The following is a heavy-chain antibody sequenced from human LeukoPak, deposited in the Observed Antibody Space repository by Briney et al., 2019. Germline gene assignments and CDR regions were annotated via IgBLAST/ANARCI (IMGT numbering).Heavy chain of an antibody. CDR3: ARDNWIDC. Sequence: GGSLRLSCAASGFTFSSYSMTWVRQASGKGLEWVSFIGTSSTPIYYADSVKGRFTISRDNTKNSLYLQMNSLKVEDTAIYYCARDNWIDCWGQGTLVTVSS. V-gene: IGHV3-48*04. CDR1: GFTFSSYS. J-gene: IGHJ5*01. CDR2: IGTSSTPI.